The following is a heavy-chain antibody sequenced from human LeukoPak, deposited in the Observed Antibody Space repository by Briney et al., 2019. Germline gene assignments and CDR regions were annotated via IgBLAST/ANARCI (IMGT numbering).Heavy chain of an antibody. V-gene: IGHV3-15*01. J-gene: IGHJ6*02. D-gene: IGHD6-13*01. CDR2: IKSKTDGGTT. CDR3: STLGIAVGGTYYYYGMGV. Sequence: PGGSLRLSCAASGFTFSNAWMSWVRQAPGKGLEWVGRIKSKTDGGTTDYAAPVKGRFTISRDDSKNTLSLQMNSLKTEDTAVYYCSTLGIAVGGTYYYYGMGVWGQGTTVTVSS. CDR1: GFTFSNAW.